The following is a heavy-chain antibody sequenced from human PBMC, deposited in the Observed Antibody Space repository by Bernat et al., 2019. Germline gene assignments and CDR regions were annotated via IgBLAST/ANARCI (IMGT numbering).Heavy chain of an antibody. Sequence: QLQLQESGPGLVKPSETLSLTCTVSGDSISSSTYYWGWIRQPPGKGLEWIGEINHSGGTNYNPSLKSRVTISVDTSKSQFSLKLNSVTADDTAVYYCAKRGFPRAFDVWGQGTMVTFSS. CDR2: INHSGGT. V-gene: IGHV4-39*01. D-gene: IGHD2/OR15-2a*01. J-gene: IGHJ3*01. CDR1: GDSISSSTYY. CDR3: AKRGFPRAFDV.